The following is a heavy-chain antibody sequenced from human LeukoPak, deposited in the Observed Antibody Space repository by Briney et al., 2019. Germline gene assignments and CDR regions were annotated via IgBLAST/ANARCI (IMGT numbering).Heavy chain of an antibody. CDR3: AKDQGLVGGTIPSDLFDY. CDR1: GFTFSSYV. CDR2: ISGSGGRT. V-gene: IGHV3-23*01. D-gene: IGHD1-26*01. J-gene: IGHJ4*02. Sequence: GGSLRLSCAASGFTFSSYVMSWVRQAPGKGLEWVSIISGSGGRTYYADSVKGRFTISRDNSKKTLYLQMDSLRAEDTAVYYCAKDQGLVGGTIPSDLFDYWGQGILVTVSS.